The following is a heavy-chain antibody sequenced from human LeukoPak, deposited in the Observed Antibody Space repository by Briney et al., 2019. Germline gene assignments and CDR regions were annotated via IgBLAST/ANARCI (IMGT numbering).Heavy chain of an antibody. D-gene: IGHD3-22*01. CDR3: AGVEYDSSGYLDY. V-gene: IGHV3-11*01. Sequence: GGSLRLSCAASGFTFSDYYMSWIRQAPGKGLEWVSYISSSGSTIYYADSVKGRFTISRDNAKNSLYLQMNSLRAEDTAVYYCAGVEYDSSGYLDYWGQGTTVTVSS. CDR2: ISSSGSTI. CDR1: GFTFSDYY. J-gene: IGHJ4*03.